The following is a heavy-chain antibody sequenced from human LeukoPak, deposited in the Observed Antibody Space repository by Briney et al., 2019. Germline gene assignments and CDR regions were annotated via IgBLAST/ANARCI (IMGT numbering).Heavy chain of an antibody. J-gene: IGHJ4*02. CDR3: ARDLNGGLIGY. Sequence: VKVSCKASGYSFTNYGVAWVRQAPGQGPEWMGWISAKNGNANYAQQFQGRVTVTIETSTNTAYMELRSLRSDDTAVYYCARDLNGGLIGYWGQGTLVTVSS. CDR2: ISAKNGNA. D-gene: IGHD2-8*01. V-gene: IGHV1-18*01. CDR1: GYSFTNYG.